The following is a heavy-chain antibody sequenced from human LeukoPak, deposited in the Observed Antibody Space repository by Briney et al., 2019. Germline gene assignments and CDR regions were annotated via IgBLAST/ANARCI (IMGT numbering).Heavy chain of an antibody. CDR2: IRYDGSST. CDR1: GFPFSNYA. D-gene: IGHD7-27*01. J-gene: IGHJ5*02. Sequence: PGGSLRLSCAASGFPFSNYAIHWVRQAPGKGLEWVAFIRYDGSSTSYADSVKGRFTISRDNSKNMLYLQMNSLRPEDTAVYYCAKTNTELGKNWFDPWGKGTLVTVSS. V-gene: IGHV3-30*02. CDR3: AKTNTELGKNWFDP.